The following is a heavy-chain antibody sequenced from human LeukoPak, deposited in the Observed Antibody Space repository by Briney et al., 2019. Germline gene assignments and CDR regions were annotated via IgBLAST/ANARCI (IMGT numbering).Heavy chain of an antibody. CDR1: GFTFSSYS. J-gene: IGHJ4*02. D-gene: IGHD1-1*01. Sequence: GGSLRLSCAASGFTFSSYSMNWVRQAPGKGLEWVSSISSSSSYIYYADSVRGRFTISRDNAKNSLFLQMNSLRGEDTDVYYCARCTTGKTFGSLREIKKSREIDYWGQGTLVTVSS. CDR2: ISSSSSYI. V-gene: IGHV3-21*01. CDR3: ARCTTGKTFGSLREIKKSREIDY.